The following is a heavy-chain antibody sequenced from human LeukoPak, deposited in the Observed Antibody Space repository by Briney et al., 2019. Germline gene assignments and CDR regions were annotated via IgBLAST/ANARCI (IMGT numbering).Heavy chain of an antibody. J-gene: IGHJ5*02. V-gene: IGHV1-3*01. CDR1: GYTFTSYA. D-gene: IGHD2-2*02. CDR2: INAGNGNT. Sequence: ASVKVSCKASGYTFTSYAMHWVRQAPGQRLEWMGWINAGNGNTKYSQKFQGRVTITADESTSTAYMELSSLRSEDTAVYYCARSNCSSTSCYRRVNWFDPWGQGTLVTVSS. CDR3: ARSNCSSTSCYRRVNWFDP.